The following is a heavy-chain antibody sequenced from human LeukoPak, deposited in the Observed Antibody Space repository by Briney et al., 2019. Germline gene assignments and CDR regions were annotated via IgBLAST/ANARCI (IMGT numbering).Heavy chain of an antibody. CDR2: IYYSGST. V-gene: IGHV4-34*01. Sequence: SETLPLTCAVYGGSFSGYYWSWIRQPPGKGLEWIGSIYYSGSTYYNPSLKSRVTISVDTSKNQFSLKLSSVTAADTAVYYCASGSYGGFFDYWGQGTLVTVSS. CDR1: GGSFSGYY. D-gene: IGHD1-26*01. CDR3: ASGSYGGFFDY. J-gene: IGHJ4*02.